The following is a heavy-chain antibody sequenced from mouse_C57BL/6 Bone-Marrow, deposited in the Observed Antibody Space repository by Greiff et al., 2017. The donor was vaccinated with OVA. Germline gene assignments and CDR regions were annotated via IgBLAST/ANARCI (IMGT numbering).Heavy chain of an antibody. CDR2: ISDGGSYT. V-gene: IGHV5-4*01. Sequence: EVHLVESGGGLVKPGGSLKLSCAASGFTFSSYAMSWVRQTPEKRLEWVATISDGGSYTYYPDNVKGRFTISRDNAKNNLYLQMSHLKSEDTAMYYCAREGLVWYAMDYWGQGTSVTVSS. CDR3: AREGLVWYAMDY. D-gene: IGHD6-2*01. CDR1: GFTFSSYA. J-gene: IGHJ4*01.